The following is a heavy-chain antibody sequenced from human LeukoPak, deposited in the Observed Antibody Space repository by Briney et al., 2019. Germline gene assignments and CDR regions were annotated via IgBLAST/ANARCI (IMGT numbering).Heavy chain of an antibody. Sequence: GGSLRLSCAASGFTFSDYYMSWIRQAPGKGLEWVSYISSSGTTIYYADSVKGRFTISRDNAKNSLYLQMNSLRAEDTAVYYCAKSLYSGSDYGYWGQGTLVTVSS. CDR3: AKSLYSGSDYGY. CDR2: ISSSGTTI. CDR1: GFTFSDYY. J-gene: IGHJ4*02. D-gene: IGHD1-26*01. V-gene: IGHV3-11*04.